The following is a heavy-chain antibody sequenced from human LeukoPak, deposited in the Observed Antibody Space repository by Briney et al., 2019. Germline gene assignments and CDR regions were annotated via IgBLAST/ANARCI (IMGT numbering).Heavy chain of an antibody. CDR3: ARPETQYSSGLDGFDI. D-gene: IGHD6-19*01. CDR1: GFTFSSYS. V-gene: IGHV3-48*04. Sequence: GGSLRLSCAASGFTFSSYSMNWVRQAPGKGLEWVSYISSSSSTIYYADSVKGRFTISRDNAKNTLYLQMNSLRTEDTAVYYCARPETQYSSGLDGFDIWGQGTMVTVSS. J-gene: IGHJ3*02. CDR2: ISSSSSTI.